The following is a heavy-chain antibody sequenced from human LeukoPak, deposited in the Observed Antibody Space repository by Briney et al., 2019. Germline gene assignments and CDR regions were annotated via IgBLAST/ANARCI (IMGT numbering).Heavy chain of an antibody. CDR2: ISDYNGNT. Sequence: EASVKVSCKASGYTFTSYGISWVRQPPGQGLEWMGWISDYNGNTNYAQKLQGRVTMTTDTSTSTAYMELRSLRSDDTAVYYCARGAAAHPPLDYWGQGTLVTVSS. D-gene: IGHD2-2*01. CDR3: ARGAAAHPPLDY. J-gene: IGHJ4*02. CDR1: GYTFTSYG. V-gene: IGHV1-18*01.